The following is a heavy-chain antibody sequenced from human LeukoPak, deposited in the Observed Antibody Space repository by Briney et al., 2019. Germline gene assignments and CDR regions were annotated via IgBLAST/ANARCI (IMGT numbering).Heavy chain of an antibody. Sequence: HPGGSLRLSCAASGYIFSNYGMHWVRQAPGKGLEWVGVIWYDERKTLYADSVKGRFTISRDKSTNTLYLQMNSLRVEDTAVYYCARAERQEWFNPWGQGTLVTVSS. V-gene: IGHV3-33*01. CDR1: GYIFSNYG. J-gene: IGHJ5*02. CDR3: ARAERQEWFNP. CDR2: IWYDERKT.